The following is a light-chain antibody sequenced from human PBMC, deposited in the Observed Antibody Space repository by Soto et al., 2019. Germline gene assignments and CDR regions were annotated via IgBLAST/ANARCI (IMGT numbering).Light chain of an antibody. Sequence: IQMPQSPSSLSASVGDRVTITCRSSHTISSYLNWYQQKPGKAPKLLIFAASSLQSGVPSRFSGSGSGTDFTRTISSLQPEDFVTYYCQQTYSSPRTFGQGTKVDIK. CDR1: HTISSY. V-gene: IGKV1-39*01. J-gene: IGKJ1*01. CDR2: AAS. CDR3: QQTYSSPRT.